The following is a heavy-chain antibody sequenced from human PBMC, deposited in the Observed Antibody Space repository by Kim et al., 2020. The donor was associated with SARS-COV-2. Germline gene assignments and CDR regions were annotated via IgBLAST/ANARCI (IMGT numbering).Heavy chain of an antibody. CDR2: IKQDGSEK. J-gene: IGHJ6*03. V-gene: IGHV3-7*01. Sequence: GGSLRLSCAASGFTFSSYWMSWGRQAPGKGLEWVANIKQDGSEKYYVDSVKGRFTISRDNAKNSLYLQMNSVRAEDTAVYYCARAHQGSLYYYYYYMDVWGKGTTVTVSS. CDR1: GFTFSSYW. CDR3: ARAHQGSLYYYYYYMDV. D-gene: IGHD6-13*01.